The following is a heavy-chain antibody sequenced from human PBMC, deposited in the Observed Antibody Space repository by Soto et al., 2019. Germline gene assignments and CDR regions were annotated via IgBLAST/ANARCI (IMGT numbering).Heavy chain of an antibody. D-gene: IGHD6-25*01. CDR1: GGSISNYY. CDR3: ARRDSYSSGSGFDT. J-gene: IGHJ4*02. Sequence: PSETLSLTCTVSGGSISNYYWSWFRQPAGKRLEWIGRFYTSGGTNYNPSLKSRVTMSVDTSNNQFSLKLRSVTAADTAMYYCARRDSYSSGSGFDTWGQGILVT. V-gene: IGHV4-4*07. CDR2: FYTSGGT.